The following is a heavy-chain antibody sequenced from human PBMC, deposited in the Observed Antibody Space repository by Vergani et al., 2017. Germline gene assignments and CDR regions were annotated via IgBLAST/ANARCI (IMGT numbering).Heavy chain of an antibody. CDR2: FDPEDGET. Sequence: QVQLVQSGAEVKKPGASVKVSCKVSGYTLTELSMHWVRQAPGKGLEWMGGFDPEDGETIYSQKFQGRVTMTGDTPTDTAYMGLSSLRSEDTAVYYCATDPGDPLLGGYWGQGTLVTDSS. CDR1: GYTLTELS. D-gene: IGHD2-21*02. J-gene: IGHJ4*02. CDR3: ATDPGDPLLGGY. V-gene: IGHV1-24*01.